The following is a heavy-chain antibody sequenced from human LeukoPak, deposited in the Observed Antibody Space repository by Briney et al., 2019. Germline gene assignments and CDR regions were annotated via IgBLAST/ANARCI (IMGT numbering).Heavy chain of an antibody. CDR3: ARELGYCTGGNCYGGVFHY. V-gene: IGHV4-39*07. J-gene: IGHJ4*02. D-gene: IGHD2-15*01. Sequence: KSSETLSLTCTVSGGSISSSIYYWGWIRQPPGQGLEWIGEINHSGSTTYNPSLKSRATISVDTSKNQLSLKLSSVTAADTAVYYCARELGYCTGGNCYGGVFHYWGQGTLVTVSS. CDR1: GGSISSSIYY. CDR2: INHSGST.